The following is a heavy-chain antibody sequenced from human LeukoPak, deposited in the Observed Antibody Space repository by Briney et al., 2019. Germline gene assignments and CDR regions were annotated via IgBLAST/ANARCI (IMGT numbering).Heavy chain of an antibody. J-gene: IGHJ5*02. CDR1: GFTFRTSW. D-gene: IGHD2-2*01. CDR2: IRYDGSNK. V-gene: IGHV3-30*02. CDR3: AKDHIVVVPAAKYNWFDP. Sequence: GGSLRLSCAASGFTFRTSWMSWVRQAPGKGLEWVAFIRYDGSNKYYADSVKGRFTISRDNSKNTLYLRMNSLRAEDTAVYYRAKDHIVVVPAAKYNWFDPWGQGTLVTVSS.